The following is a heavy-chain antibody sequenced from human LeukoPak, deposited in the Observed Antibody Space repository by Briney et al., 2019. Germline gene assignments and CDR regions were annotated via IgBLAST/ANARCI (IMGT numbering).Heavy chain of an antibody. D-gene: IGHD6-19*01. V-gene: IGHV3-30*04. CDR2: ISYDGSNK. Sequence: GSLRLSCAASGFTFSSYAMHWVRQAPGKGLEWVAVISYDGSNKYYADSVKGRFTISRDNSKNTLYLQMNSLRAEDTAVYYCARDLSRDGIAVAGTSDYWGQGTLVTVSS. CDR1: GFTFSSYA. J-gene: IGHJ4*02. CDR3: ARDLSRDGIAVAGTSDY.